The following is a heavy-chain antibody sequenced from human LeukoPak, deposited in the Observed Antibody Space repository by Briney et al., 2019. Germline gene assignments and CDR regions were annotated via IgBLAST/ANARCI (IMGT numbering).Heavy chain of an antibody. Sequence: GESLKISCKGSGYSFTSCWIGWVRQMPGKGLEWMGIIYPGDSDTRYSPSFQGQVTISADKSISTAYLQWSSLKASDTAMYYCARQHPNYYDSSGYFVNWGQGTLVTVSS. D-gene: IGHD3-22*01. J-gene: IGHJ4*02. CDR3: ARQHPNYYDSSGYFVN. CDR1: GYSFTSCW. CDR2: IYPGDSDT. V-gene: IGHV5-51*01.